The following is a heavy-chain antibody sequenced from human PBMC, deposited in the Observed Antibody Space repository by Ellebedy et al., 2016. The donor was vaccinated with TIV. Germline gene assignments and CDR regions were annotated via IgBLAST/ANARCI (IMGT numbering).Heavy chain of an antibody. CDR1: GGSISSYY. CDR2: IDYSGTT. D-gene: IGHD1-7*01. V-gene: IGHV4-59*01. CDR3: ARVATTGSTFDY. Sequence: MPSETLSLTCTVSGGSISSYYWSWIRQPPGKGLEWIGYIDYSGTTYFNPPLKSQVTLSLDTSKNQFSLRVNSVTAADTAVYYCARVATTGSTFDYWGQGALVTVSS. J-gene: IGHJ4*02.